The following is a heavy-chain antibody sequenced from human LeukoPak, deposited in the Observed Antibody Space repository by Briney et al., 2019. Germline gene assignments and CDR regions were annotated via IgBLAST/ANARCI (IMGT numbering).Heavy chain of an antibody. V-gene: IGHV1-8*03. Sequence: ASVKVSCKAFGYTFTSNYMHWVRQATGQGLEWMGWMNPNSGNTGYAQKFQGRVTITRNTSISTAYMELSSLRSEDTAVYYCARGRRYSSGWSKMDVWGKGTMVTVSS. CDR1: GYTFTSNY. J-gene: IGHJ6*04. CDR2: MNPNSGNT. CDR3: ARGRRYSSGWSKMDV. D-gene: IGHD6-19*01.